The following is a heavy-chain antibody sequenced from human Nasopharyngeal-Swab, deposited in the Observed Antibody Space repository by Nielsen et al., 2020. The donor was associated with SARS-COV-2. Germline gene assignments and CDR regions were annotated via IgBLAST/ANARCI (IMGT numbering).Heavy chain of an antibody. CDR1: GATFSSYA. CDR3: ASGYDFWSGYSQ. J-gene: IGHJ4*02. Sequence: SVKVSCKASGATFSSYALSWVRQAPGQGLEWLGGIVPLLGTTKYGQKFQGRVTFTADKSTTTAYMELNSLISGDTAVYFCASGYDFWSGYSQWGQGTLVTVSS. CDR2: IVPLLGTT. D-gene: IGHD3-3*01. V-gene: IGHV1-69*06.